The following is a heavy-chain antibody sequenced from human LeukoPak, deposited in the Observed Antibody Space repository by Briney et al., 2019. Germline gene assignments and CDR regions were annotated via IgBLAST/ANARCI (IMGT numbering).Heavy chain of an antibody. CDR1: GFTFTGHY. CDR3: AREVRLDGGAPRKSNWFDP. D-gene: IGHD3-16*01. CDR2: INPNIGSI. Sequence: ASVTVSCKASGFTFTGHYIQWMRQAPGQRREWMGWINPNIGSIKYAQKFQGRVTMTRDTSVSTAFMELSSLRSDDTAVYYCAREVRLDGGAPRKSNWFDPWGQGTPVTVSS. J-gene: IGHJ5*02. V-gene: IGHV1-2*02.